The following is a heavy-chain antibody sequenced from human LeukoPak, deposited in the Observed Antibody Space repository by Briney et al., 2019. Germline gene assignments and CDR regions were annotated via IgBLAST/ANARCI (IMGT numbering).Heavy chain of an antibody. Sequence: GGSLRLSCAASGFTFSSYEMNWVRQAPGKGLEWVSYISSGGNTIYYADSVKGRFTISRDNAKNSLYLQMNSLRAEDTAVYYCAREGTAMVSFDYWGQGTLVTVSS. D-gene: IGHD5-18*01. CDR2: ISSGGNTI. CDR3: AREGTAMVSFDY. V-gene: IGHV3-48*03. CDR1: GFTFSSYE. J-gene: IGHJ4*02.